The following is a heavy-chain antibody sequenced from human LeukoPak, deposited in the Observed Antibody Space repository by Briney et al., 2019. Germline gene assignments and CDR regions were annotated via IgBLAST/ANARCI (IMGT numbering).Heavy chain of an antibody. CDR2: IWYDGSNK. D-gene: IGHD6-19*01. V-gene: IGHV3-33*06. J-gene: IGHJ6*03. CDR1: GFTFSSYG. Sequence: GRSLRLSCAASGFTFSSYGMHWVRQAPGKGLEWVAVIWYDGSNKYYADSVKGRFTISRDNSKNTLYLQMNSLRAEDTAVYYGAKDRRQWLGYYYMDVWGKGTTVTVSS. CDR3: AKDRRQWLGYYYMDV.